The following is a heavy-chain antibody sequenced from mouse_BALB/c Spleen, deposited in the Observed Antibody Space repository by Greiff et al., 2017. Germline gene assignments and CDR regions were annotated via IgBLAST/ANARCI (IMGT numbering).Heavy chain of an antibody. D-gene: IGHD4-1*01. Sequence: EVKLVESGGGLVQPGGSLRLSCATSGFTFTDYYMSWVRQPPGKALEWLGFIRNKANGYTTEYSAPVKGRFTISRDNSQSILYLQMNTLRAEDSATYYCARAGIYYFDYWGQGATLTVSS. CDR3: ARAGIYYFDY. V-gene: IGHV7-3*02. CDR1: GFTFTDYY. CDR2: IRNKANGYTT. J-gene: IGHJ2*01.